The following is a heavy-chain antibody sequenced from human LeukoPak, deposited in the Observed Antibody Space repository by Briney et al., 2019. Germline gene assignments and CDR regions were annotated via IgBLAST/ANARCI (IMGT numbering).Heavy chain of an antibody. D-gene: IGHD5-18*01. CDR3: PSGYSYGKAPYYYGMDV. V-gene: IGHV3-74*01. J-gene: IGHJ6*02. Sequence: GGSLRLSCAASGFTFSRDSMHWVSQSPGKGLVWLSRINPDGSTTNYADSVKGRFTISRDNAKNTLYLQMNSLRDEDTAVYYCPSGYSYGKAPYYYGMDVWGQGTTVTVSS. CDR1: GFTFSRDS. CDR2: INPDGSTT.